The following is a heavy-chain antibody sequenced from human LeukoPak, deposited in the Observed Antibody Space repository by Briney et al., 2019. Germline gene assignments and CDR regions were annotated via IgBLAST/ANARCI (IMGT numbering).Heavy chain of an antibody. V-gene: IGHV3-30-3*01. CDR3: ARAPSSGYYVFPNPYFDY. D-gene: IGHD3-22*01. J-gene: IGHJ4*02. CDR1: GFTFSSYA. Sequence: GGSLRLSCAASGFTFSSYAMHWVRQAPGKGLEWVAVISYDGSNKYYADSVKGRFTISRDNSKNTLYLQMNSLRADDTAVYYCARAPSSGYYVFPNPYFDYWGQGTLVTVSS. CDR2: ISYDGSNK.